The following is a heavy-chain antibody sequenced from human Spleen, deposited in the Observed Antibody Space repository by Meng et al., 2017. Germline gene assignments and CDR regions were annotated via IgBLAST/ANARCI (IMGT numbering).Heavy chain of an antibody. V-gene: IGHV1-18*01. D-gene: IGHD3-10*01. CDR3: ARGTPGRSYSDY. CDR2: FVSNADT. CDR1: GYTSASYG. Sequence: QAQLLQSGSEVKKPGAPVWISCQASGYTSASYGISWFRQAPGQGLEWMGWFVSNADTYPAQKFQGRVTMTRDTHTSTDFMELRSLRFDDTAVYYCARGTPGRSYSDYWGQGTLVTVSS. J-gene: IGHJ4*02.